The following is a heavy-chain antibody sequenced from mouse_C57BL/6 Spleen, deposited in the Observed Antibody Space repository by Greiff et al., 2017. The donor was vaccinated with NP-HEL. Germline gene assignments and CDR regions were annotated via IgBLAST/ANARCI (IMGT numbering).Heavy chain of an antibody. J-gene: IGHJ4*01. CDR1: GFTFSSYT. CDR2: ISGGGGNT. CDR3: ARRGYDYAMDY. V-gene: IGHV5-9*01. D-gene: IGHD2-2*01. Sequence: EVKLMESGGGLVKPGGSLKLSCAASGFTFSSYTMSWVRQTPEKRLEWVAIISGGGGNTYYPDSVKGRFTISRDNAKNTLYLQMSSLRSEDTALYYCARRGYDYAMDYWGQGTSVTVSS.